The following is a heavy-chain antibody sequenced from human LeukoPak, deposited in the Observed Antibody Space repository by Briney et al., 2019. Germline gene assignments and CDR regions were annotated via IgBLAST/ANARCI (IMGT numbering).Heavy chain of an antibody. D-gene: IGHD6-6*01. CDR2: INPNSGGT. CDR1: GYTFTGYY. CDR3: AREANLSIAARFYYYYYMDV. Sequence: ASVKVSCKASGYTFTGYYMHWVRQAPGQGLEWMGWINPNSGGTNYAQKFQGRVTMTRDTSISTAYMELSRLRSDDTAVYYCAREANLSIAARFYYYYYMDVWGKGTTVTVSS. J-gene: IGHJ6*03. V-gene: IGHV1-2*02.